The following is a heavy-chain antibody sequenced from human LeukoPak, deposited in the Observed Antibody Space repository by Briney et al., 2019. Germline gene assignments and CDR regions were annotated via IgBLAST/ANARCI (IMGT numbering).Heavy chain of an antibody. CDR1: GFTFSSYS. V-gene: IGHV3-48*01. CDR2: ISSSSSTI. CDR3: ASSIRHYYDSSGYHDY. D-gene: IGHD3-22*01. J-gene: IGHJ4*02. Sequence: GGSLRLSCAASGFTFSSYSVNWVRQAPGKGLEWVSYISSSSSTIYYADSVKGRFTISRDNAKNSLYLQMNSLRAEDTAVYYCASSIRHYYDSSGYHDYWGQGTLVTVSS.